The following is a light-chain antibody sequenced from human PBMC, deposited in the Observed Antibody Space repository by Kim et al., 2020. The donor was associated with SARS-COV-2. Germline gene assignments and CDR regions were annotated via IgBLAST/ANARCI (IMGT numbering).Light chain of an antibody. CDR1: QSVSSY. J-gene: IGKJ4*01. CDR2: DAS. V-gene: IGKV3-11*01. CDR3: QQRSNWPPRLT. Sequence: PGESATLSSRASQSVSSYLAWYQQKPGQAPRLLIYDASNRATGIPARFSGSGSGTDFTLTISSLEPEDFAIYYCQQRSNWPPRLTFGGGTKVEIK.